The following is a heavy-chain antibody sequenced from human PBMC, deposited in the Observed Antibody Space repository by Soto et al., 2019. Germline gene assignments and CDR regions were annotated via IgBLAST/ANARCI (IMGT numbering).Heavy chain of an antibody. CDR2: IYYSGST. CDR3: ARARSDGYNYLYYFDY. D-gene: IGHD5-12*01. CDR1: GGSISSYY. Sequence: SETLSLTCTASGGSISSYYWSWIRQPPGKGLEWIGYIYYSGSTNYNPSLKSRVTISVDTSKNQFSLKLSSVTAADTAVYYCARARSDGYNYLYYFDYWGQGTLVTVSS. J-gene: IGHJ4*02. V-gene: IGHV4-59*01.